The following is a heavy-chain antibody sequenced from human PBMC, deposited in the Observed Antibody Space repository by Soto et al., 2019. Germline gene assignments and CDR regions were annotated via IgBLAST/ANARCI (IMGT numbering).Heavy chain of an antibody. CDR3: ARYIAVSSGWFAP. CDR1: GGTFSSFP. J-gene: IGHJ5*02. CDR2: IVPVFGTT. Sequence: QVRLVQSGSEVRKPGSSVKVSCKASGGTFSSFPISWVRQAPGQGLEWMGGIVPVFGTTIYAQKLQGRVTMTADESTNTAFMELSGLRSEDTAIYYCARYIAVSSGWFAPWGQGTLVTASS. V-gene: IGHV1-69*01. D-gene: IGHD6-19*01.